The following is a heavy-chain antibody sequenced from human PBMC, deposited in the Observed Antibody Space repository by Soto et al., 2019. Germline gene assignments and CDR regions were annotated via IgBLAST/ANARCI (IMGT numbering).Heavy chain of an antibody. CDR2: INHSGST. CDR1: GGTFSGYY. D-gene: IGHD3-16*02. CDR3: ARVFPPTAWGSYRYSP. J-gene: IGHJ5*02. Sequence: SETLSLTCAAYGGTFSGYYWSWIRQPPGKGLEWIGEINHSGSTNYNPSLKSRVTISVDTSKNQFSLKLSSVTAADTAVYYCARVFPPTAWGSYRYSPWGQGTLVTVSS. V-gene: IGHV4-34*01.